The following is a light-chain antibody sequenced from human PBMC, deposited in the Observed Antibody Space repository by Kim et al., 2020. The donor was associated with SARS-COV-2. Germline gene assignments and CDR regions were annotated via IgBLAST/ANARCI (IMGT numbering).Light chain of an antibody. Sequence: SSELTQDPAVSVALGQTVRITCQGDSLRSYYANWYQQKPGQAPVVVIYGTNKRPSGIPDRFSGSTSGNTASLTITGAQAEDDADYYCNSRDDVFGTGTKVTVL. CDR1: SLRSYY. CDR2: GTN. CDR3: NSRDDV. J-gene: IGLJ1*01. V-gene: IGLV3-19*01.